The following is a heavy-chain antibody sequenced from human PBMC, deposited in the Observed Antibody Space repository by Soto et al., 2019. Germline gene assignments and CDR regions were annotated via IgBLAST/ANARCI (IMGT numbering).Heavy chain of an antibody. CDR1: GGSLSSGTYY. CDR2: IYHSGSS. V-gene: IGHV4-30-4*01. Sequence: LSLTCTVSGGSLSSGTYYWRWIRQPPGKGLEWIGYIYHSGSSQSNPSLKSRVTISIDTSKSQFSLELRSVTAADTAVYYCARDLLDTTVDYYFDSWGPGRLVTVSS. CDR3: ARDLLDTTVDYYFDS. D-gene: IGHD4-17*01. J-gene: IGHJ4*02.